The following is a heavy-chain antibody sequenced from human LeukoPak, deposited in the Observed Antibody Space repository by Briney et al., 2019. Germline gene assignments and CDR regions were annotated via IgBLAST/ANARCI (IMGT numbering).Heavy chain of an antibody. CDR3: ARGIGYYDSSGYYFDY. CDR1: GFTFSTND. Sequence: AGGSLRLSCAASGFTFSTNDMSWVRQPPGKGLEWVSAISVIGGSTYYADSVKGRFTSSRDNSKNTLYLQMNSLRAEDTAVYYCARGIGYYDSSGYYFDYWGQGTLVTVSS. V-gene: IGHV3-23*01. J-gene: IGHJ4*02. D-gene: IGHD3-22*01. CDR2: ISVIGGST.